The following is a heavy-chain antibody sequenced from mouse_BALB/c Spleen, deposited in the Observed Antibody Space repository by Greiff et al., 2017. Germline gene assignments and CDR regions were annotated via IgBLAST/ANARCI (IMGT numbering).Heavy chain of an antibody. J-gene: IGHJ4*01. CDR1: GFTFTDYY. CDR3: ARDTVYGNYGDAMDY. D-gene: IGHD2-1*01. CDR2: IRNKANGYTT. V-gene: IGHV7-3*02. Sequence: EVQWVESGGGLVQPGGSLRLSCATSGFTFTDYYMSWVRQPPGKALEWLGFIRNKANGYTTEYSASVKGRFTISRDNSQSILYLQMNTLRAEDSATYYCARDTVYGNYGDAMDYWGQGTSVTVSS.